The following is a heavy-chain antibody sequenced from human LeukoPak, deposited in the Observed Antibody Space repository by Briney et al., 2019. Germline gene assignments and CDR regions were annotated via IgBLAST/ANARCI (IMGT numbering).Heavy chain of an antibody. CDR3: ARVLTSRTRYGSGSYIWFDP. Sequence: SETLSLTCTVSGGSISSYYWSWIRQPPGKGLEWFGYIYYSGSTNYNPSLKSRVTISVDTSKNQFSLKLSSVTAADTAVYYCARVLTSRTRYGSGSYIWFDPWGQGTLVTVSS. CDR2: IYYSGST. CDR1: GGSISSYY. J-gene: IGHJ5*02. D-gene: IGHD3-10*01. V-gene: IGHV4-59*01.